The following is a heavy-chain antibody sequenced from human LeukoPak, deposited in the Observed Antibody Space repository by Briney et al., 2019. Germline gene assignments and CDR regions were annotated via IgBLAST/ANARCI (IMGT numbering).Heavy chain of an antibody. CDR2: ITGSGGAT. CDR1: GFTFSTYA. J-gene: IGHJ4*02. D-gene: IGHD4-23*01. V-gene: IGHV3-23*01. Sequence: GGSLRLSCAASGFTFSTYAVNWVRQAPGKGLEWVSAITGSGGATYYADSVKGRFTISRDNSKNTLYLQMSSLRAEDTAVYYCAKAFGNGIKYYFDYWGQGTLVTVSS. CDR3: AKAFGNGIKYYFDY.